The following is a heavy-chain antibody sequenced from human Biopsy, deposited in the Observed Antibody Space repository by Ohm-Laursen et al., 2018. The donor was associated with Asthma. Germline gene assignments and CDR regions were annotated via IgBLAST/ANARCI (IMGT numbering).Heavy chain of an antibody. D-gene: IGHD3-10*01. CDR2: ISVYNGNT. CDR3: ARAVDYSHYYGIDV. J-gene: IGHJ6*02. CDR1: GYTFNSAG. Sequence: ESSVKVSCKTSGYTFNSAGITWVRQAPGQGLEWMGWISVYNGNTKVAQKLQDRVTMITDTSTSTAYMELRSLRSDDTAVYFRARAVDYSHYYGIDVWGQGTTVTVS. V-gene: IGHV1-18*01.